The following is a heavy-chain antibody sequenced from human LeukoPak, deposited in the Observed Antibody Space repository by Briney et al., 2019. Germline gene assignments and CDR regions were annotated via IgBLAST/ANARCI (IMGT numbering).Heavy chain of an antibody. Sequence: SETLSLTCNVSGGSIRSSSHYWAWIRQPPGKGLEWIGTIFFSGSTYYNPSLNSRLTISIDTSKNQFSLKMTSVTAADTAVYYCARGAWGEDIVVVPAAIWEPLFDYWGQGTLVTVSS. D-gene: IGHD2-2*01. CDR3: ARGAWGEDIVVVPAAIWEPLFDY. V-gene: IGHV4-39*07. CDR2: IFFSGST. CDR1: GGSIRSSSHY. J-gene: IGHJ4*02.